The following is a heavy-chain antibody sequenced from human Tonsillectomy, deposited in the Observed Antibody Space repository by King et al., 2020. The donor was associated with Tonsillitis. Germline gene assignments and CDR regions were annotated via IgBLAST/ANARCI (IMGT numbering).Heavy chain of an antibody. Sequence: QVQLVESGGGLVKPGGSLRLSCAASGFTFSDYYMSWIRQAPGKGLEWVSHISSSSSFTKNAGSVKGRFAISRDNAKNSLYLEMNSLIAEDTAVYYCARSYYDFWSGYNPNFDYWGQGTLVTVSS. CDR3: ARSYYDFWSGYNPNFDY. CDR2: ISSSSSFT. D-gene: IGHD3-3*01. J-gene: IGHJ4*02. CDR1: GFTFSDYY. V-gene: IGHV3-11*05.